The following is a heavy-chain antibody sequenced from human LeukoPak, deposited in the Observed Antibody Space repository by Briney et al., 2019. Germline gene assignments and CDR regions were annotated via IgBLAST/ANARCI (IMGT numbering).Heavy chain of an antibody. V-gene: IGHV4-39*07. Sequence: SETLSLTCTVSGGSISCSNFYWGWIRQPPGKGLEWIGSIYYSGSTYYNPSLKSRVTISVDTYKNQFSLKLSSVTAADTAVYYCARDKRYIAARKLDYYYYMDVWGKGTTVTVSS. D-gene: IGHD6-6*01. CDR2: IYYSGST. CDR1: GGSISCSNFY. CDR3: ARDKRYIAARKLDYYYYMDV. J-gene: IGHJ6*03.